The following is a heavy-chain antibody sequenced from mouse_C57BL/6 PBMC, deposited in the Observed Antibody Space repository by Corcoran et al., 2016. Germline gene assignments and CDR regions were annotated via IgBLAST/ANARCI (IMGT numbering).Heavy chain of an antibody. CDR1: GYTFTDYN. CDR2: INTNNGGT. J-gene: IGHJ4*01. CDR3: ARTNYGSSYDSMDY. D-gene: IGHD1-1*01. V-gene: IGHV1-18*01. Sequence: EVQLQQSGPELVKPGASVKIPCKASGYTFTDYNMDWVKQSHGKSLEWIGDINTNNGGTIYNQKFKGKAKLTVDKSCSTSYMELRSLTSEDTEVYYCARTNYGSSYDSMDYWGQGTSVTVSS.